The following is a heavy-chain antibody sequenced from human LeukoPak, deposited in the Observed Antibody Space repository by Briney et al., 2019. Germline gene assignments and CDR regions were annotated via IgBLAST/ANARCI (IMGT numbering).Heavy chain of an antibody. J-gene: IGHJ4*02. CDR2: ISGSGGST. V-gene: IGHV3-23*01. CDR1: GFTFSSYA. CDR3: ARSDSSGYYYYFDY. Sequence: GGSLRLSCAASGFTFSSYAMNWVRQAQGKGLEWVSAISGSGGSTYYADSVKGRFTISRDNAKNSLYLQMNSLRAEDTAVYYCARSDSSGYYYYFDYWGQGTLVTVSS. D-gene: IGHD3-22*01.